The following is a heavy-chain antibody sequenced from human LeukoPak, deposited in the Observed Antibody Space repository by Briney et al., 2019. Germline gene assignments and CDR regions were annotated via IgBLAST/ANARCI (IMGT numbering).Heavy chain of an antibody. Sequence: QSGGSLRLSCAASGFTFSDYNMNWVRQAPGRGLDWVSSISGGGETTYYADSVKGRFPISRDNSKNTLYLQMNSLRAEDTAVYYCAKHANPTGYYLYYFDYWGQGTLVTVSS. J-gene: IGHJ4*02. CDR2: ISGGGETT. CDR3: AKHANPTGYYLYYFDY. V-gene: IGHV3-23*01. CDR1: GFTFSDYN. D-gene: IGHD3-22*01.